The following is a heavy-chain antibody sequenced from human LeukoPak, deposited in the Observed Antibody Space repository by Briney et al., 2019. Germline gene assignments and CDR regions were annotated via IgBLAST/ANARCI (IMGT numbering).Heavy chain of an antibody. CDR3: ARAAAGTGYYFDY. D-gene: IGHD6-13*01. V-gene: IGHV1-8*03. CDR1: GYTFTSYG. CDR2: MNPNSGNT. Sequence: ASVKVSCKASGYTFTSYGISWVRQATGQGLEWMGWMNPNSGNTGYAQKFQGRVTITRNTSISTAYMELSSLRSEDTAVYYCARAAAGTGYYFDYWGQGTLVTVSS. J-gene: IGHJ4*02.